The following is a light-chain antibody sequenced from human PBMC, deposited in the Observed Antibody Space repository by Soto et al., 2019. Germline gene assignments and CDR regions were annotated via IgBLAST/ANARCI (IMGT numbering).Light chain of an antibody. CDR2: DVS. J-gene: IGLJ1*01. Sequence: QSALTQPASVSGSPGQSITISCTGTSSDVCTYKYVSWYQQHPGKAPKLMIYDVSNRPSGVSNRFSGSKSGNTASLTISGLQAEDEADYYCNSYTTSSTLVFGTGTKLTVL. CDR3: NSYTTSSTLV. V-gene: IGLV2-14*03. CDR1: SSDVCTYKY.